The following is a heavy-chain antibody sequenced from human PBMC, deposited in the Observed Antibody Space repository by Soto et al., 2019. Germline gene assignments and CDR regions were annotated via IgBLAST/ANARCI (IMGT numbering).Heavy chain of an antibody. Sequence: GGSLRLSCAASGFTFSSYAMHWVRQAPGKGLEWVAVISYDGSNKYYADSVKGRFTISRDNSKNTLYLQMNSLRAEDTAVYYCARDWRSSWYFDYWGQGTLVTVSS. D-gene: IGHD6-13*01. CDR1: GFTFSSYA. CDR2: ISYDGSNK. V-gene: IGHV3-30-3*01. CDR3: ARDWRSSWYFDY. J-gene: IGHJ4*02.